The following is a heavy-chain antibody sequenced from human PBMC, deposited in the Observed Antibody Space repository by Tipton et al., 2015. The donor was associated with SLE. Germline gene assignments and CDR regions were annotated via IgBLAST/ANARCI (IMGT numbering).Heavy chain of an antibody. J-gene: IGHJ2*01. Sequence: TLSLTCAVYGGSFSGYYWSWIRQPPGKGLEWIGEINHSGSTNYNPSLKSRVTISVDTSKNQFSLKLSSVTAADTAVYYCARVDTSIDWHFDLWGRGTLVTVSS. D-gene: IGHD5-18*01. V-gene: IGHV4-34*01. CDR1: GGSFSGYY. CDR2: INHSGST. CDR3: ARVDTSIDWHFDL.